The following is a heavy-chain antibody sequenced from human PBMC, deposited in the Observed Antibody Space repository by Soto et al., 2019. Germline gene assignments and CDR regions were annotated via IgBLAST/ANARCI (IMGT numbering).Heavy chain of an antibody. CDR3: ARTRGYCSGGSCYADAFDI. CDR2: INAGNGNT. D-gene: IGHD2-15*01. CDR1: GYTFTSYA. J-gene: IGHJ3*02. V-gene: IGHV1-3*01. Sequence: RASVKVSCKASGYTFTSYAMHWVRQAPGQRLEWMGWINAGNGNTKYSQKFQGRVTITRDTSASTAYMELSSLRSEDTAVYYCARTRGYCSGGSCYADAFDIWGQGTMVTVSS.